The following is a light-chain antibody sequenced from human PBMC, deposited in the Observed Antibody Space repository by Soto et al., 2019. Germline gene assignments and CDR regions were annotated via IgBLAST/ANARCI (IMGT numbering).Light chain of an antibody. CDR2: STS. Sequence: QTVVTREPSLTVSPGGTVTLTCASSTGAVTSDYYPNWFQQKSGQAPRPLIHSTSTKHSWTPARFSGSLLWDKAALTLSSVHPQDEPKYSCLLYSGGVYVFGPGTKVTVL. CDR3: LLYSGGVYV. J-gene: IGLJ1*01. CDR1: TGAVTSDYY. V-gene: IGLV7-43*01.